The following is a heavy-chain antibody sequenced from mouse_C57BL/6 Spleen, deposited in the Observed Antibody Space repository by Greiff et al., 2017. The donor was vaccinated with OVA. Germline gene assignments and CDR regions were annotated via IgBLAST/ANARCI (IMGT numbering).Heavy chain of an antibody. D-gene: IGHD2-4*01. CDR2: ISSGGSYT. CDR3: ARQGDYDGAY. Sequence: EVQRVESGGDLVKPGGSLKLSCAASGFTFSSYGMSWVRQTPDKRLEWVATISSGGSYTYYPDSVKGRFTISRDNAKNTLYLQMSSLKSEDTAMYYCARQGDYDGAYWGQGTLVTVSA. V-gene: IGHV5-6*01. J-gene: IGHJ3*01. CDR1: GFTFSSYG.